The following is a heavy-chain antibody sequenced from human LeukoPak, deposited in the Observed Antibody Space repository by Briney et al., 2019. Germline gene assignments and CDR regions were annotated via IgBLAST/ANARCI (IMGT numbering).Heavy chain of an antibody. CDR3: ASGGQISAANWCDP. J-gene: IGHJ5*02. CDR2: VYPSGRT. D-gene: IGHD6-13*01. V-gene: IGHV4-4*07. Sequence: PSQTLSLTCTVSGGSISTDYWSWIRQPAGKGLEWIGRVYPSGRTSYNPSLENRVTMSVDTSKKQFSLKLRSVTAADTAVYYCASGGQISAANWCDPWGQGTLVTVA. CDR1: GGSISTDY.